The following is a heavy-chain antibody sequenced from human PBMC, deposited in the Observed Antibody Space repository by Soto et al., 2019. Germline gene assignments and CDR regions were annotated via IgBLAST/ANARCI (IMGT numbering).Heavy chain of an antibody. CDR1: GFTFSSYA. D-gene: IGHD2-2*01. J-gene: IGHJ6*02. CDR2: ISSSGGST. CDR3: ARDQYCSSTSCFRYGMDV. Sequence: PGGSLRLSCAASGFTFSSYAMSWVRQAPGKGLEWVSGISSSGGSTYYADSVKGRCTISRDNSKDSLYLQMNSLRAEDTAMYYCARDQYCSSTSCFRYGMDVWGQGTTVTVSS. V-gene: IGHV3-23*01.